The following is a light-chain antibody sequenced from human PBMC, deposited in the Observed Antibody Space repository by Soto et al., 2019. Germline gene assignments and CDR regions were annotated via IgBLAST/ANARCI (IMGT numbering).Light chain of an antibody. V-gene: IGKV1-5*01. Sequence: DIQMTQSPSTLSASVGDRVTITCLASQSISSWLAWYQQKPGKAPKLLIYDASSLESGVPSRFSGSGSGTEFTLTISSLQPEDFATYYCQQYNTFSPWTLGQGTKVDIK. CDR3: QQYNTFSPWT. CDR1: QSISSW. CDR2: DAS. J-gene: IGKJ1*01.